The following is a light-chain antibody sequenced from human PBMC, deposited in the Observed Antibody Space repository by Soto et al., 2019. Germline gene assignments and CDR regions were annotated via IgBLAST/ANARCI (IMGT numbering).Light chain of an antibody. CDR3: QQYYTFTYT. V-gene: IGKV1-5*03. CDR1: QSINSL. J-gene: IGKJ2*01. Sequence: DIQMTQSPSTLSASVGDRVTITCRSSQSINSLLAWYQQKPGKAPRLLIYKASSLNSEVPSRFSGSGSGAEFTLTISSLQPDDFATYYCQQYYTFTYTFGQGTKLEIK. CDR2: KAS.